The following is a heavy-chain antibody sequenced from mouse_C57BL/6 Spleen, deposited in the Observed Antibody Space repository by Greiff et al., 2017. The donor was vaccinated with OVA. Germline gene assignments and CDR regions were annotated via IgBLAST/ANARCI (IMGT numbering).Heavy chain of an antibody. D-gene: IGHD1-1*02. J-gene: IGHJ4*01. Sequence: EVKLQQSGPELVKPGASVKISCKASGYTFTDYYMNWVKQSHGKSLEWIGDINPNNGGTSYNQKFKGKATLTVDKSSSTAYMELRSLTSEDSAAYYCARTADYGDAMDYWGQGTSVTVSS. CDR3: ARTADYGDAMDY. V-gene: IGHV1-26*01. CDR2: INPNNGGT. CDR1: GYTFTDYY.